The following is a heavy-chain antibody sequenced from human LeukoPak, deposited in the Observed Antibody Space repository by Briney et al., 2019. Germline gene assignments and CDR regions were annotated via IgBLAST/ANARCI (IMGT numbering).Heavy chain of an antibody. CDR2: TYHRGST. CDR1: GSSIRTYY. Sequence: PSETLSLTCTVSGSSIRTYYWSGIRQPPGKGLEWIGYTYHRGSTNCNPSLKSRITMSVDTSKNQFSLRLTSVTAPDTAVYYGTRHGGNYDFDYWGQGTLVTVSS. V-gene: IGHV4-59*08. J-gene: IGHJ4*02. CDR3: TRHGGNYDFDY. D-gene: IGHD4-11*01.